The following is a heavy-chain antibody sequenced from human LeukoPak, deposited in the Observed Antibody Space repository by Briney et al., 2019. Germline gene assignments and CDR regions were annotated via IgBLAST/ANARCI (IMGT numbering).Heavy chain of an antibody. CDR3: ARGRGASPYYDFWSGYYSGLFDY. Sequence: SETLSLTYTVSGGSISSYYWSWIRQPPGKGLEWIGYIYYSGSTNYNPSLKSRVTISVDTSKNQFSLKLSSVTAADTAVYYCARGRGASPYYDFWSGYYSGLFDYWGQGTLVTVSS. CDR2: IYYSGST. V-gene: IGHV4-59*01. J-gene: IGHJ4*02. CDR1: GGSISSYY. D-gene: IGHD3-3*01.